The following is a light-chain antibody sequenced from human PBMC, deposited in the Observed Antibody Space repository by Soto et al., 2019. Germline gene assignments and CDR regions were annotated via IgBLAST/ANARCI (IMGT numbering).Light chain of an antibody. CDR2: EVT. CDR3: SSYTTSSTYV. V-gene: IGLV2-14*01. Sequence: QSALTQPASVSGSPGQSITISCTGTSSDVGGYDYVSWYQQHPGKAPKFMIYEVTNRPSGVSHRFSGSKSGNTASLTISGLQAEDEADYYCSSYTTSSTYVFGTGTRSP. CDR1: SSDVGGYDY. J-gene: IGLJ1*01.